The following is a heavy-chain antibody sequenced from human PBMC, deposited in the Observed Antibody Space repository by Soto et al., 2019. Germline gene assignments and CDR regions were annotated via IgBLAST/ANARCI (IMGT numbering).Heavy chain of an antibody. D-gene: IGHD6-13*01. J-gene: IGHJ4*02. V-gene: IGHV3-23*01. CDR3: AKDTSTSSIAAAFFPFDY. Sequence: GGSLRLSCAASGFTFSSYAMSWVRQAPGKGLEWVSAISGSGGSTYYADSVKGRFTISRDNSKNTLYLQMNSLRAEDTAVYYCAKDTSTSSIAAAFFPFDYWGQGTLVTVSS. CDR2: ISGSGGST. CDR1: GFTFSSYA.